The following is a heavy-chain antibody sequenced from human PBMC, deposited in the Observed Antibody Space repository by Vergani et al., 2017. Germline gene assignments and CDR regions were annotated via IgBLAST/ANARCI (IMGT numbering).Heavy chain of an antibody. CDR1: GYTFTGYY. V-gene: IGHV1-2*04. J-gene: IGHJ4*02. D-gene: IGHD3-3*01. CDR3: ARDGGDDFWSGYYDY. Sequence: QVQLVQSGAEVKTPGASVKVSCKASGYTFTGYYMHWVRQAPGQGLEWMGWINPNSGGTNYAQKFQGWVTMTRDTSISTAYMELSRLRSDDTAVYYCARDGGDDFWSGYYDYWGQGTLVTVSS. CDR2: INPNSGGT.